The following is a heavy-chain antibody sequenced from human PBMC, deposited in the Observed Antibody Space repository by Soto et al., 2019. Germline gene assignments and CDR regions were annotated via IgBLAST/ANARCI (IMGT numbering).Heavy chain of an antibody. CDR1: GFTFKTHW. CDR3: ARGGAMGVDY. D-gene: IGHD1-26*01. J-gene: IGHJ4*02. CDR2: IYFDGITT. V-gene: IGHV3-74*01. Sequence: VGSLRLSCTASGFTFKTHWMHWVRQAPGKGLVWVSRIYFDGITTNYADSVKGRLTTSRDNVKNTVYLHVNTLRDEDTAVYYCARGGAMGVDYWGQGTLVTVSS.